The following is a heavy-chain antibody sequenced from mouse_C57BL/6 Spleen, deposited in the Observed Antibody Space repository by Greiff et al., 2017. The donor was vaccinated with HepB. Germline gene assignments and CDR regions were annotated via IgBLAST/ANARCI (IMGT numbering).Heavy chain of an antibody. CDR1: GFTFSDYG. D-gene: IGHD1-1*01. CDR3: ARHYGSSYEGYFDY. J-gene: IGHJ2*01. CDR2: ISNLAYSI. Sequence: EVQRVESGGGLVQPGGSLKLSCAASGFTFSDYGMAWVRQAPRKGPEWVAFISNLAYSIYYADTVTGRFTISRENAKNTLYLEMSSLRSEDTAMYYCARHYGSSYEGYFDYWGQGTTLTVSS. V-gene: IGHV5-15*01.